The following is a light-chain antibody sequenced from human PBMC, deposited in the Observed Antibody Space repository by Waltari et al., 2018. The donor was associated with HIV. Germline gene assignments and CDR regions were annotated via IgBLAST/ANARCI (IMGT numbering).Light chain of an antibody. Sequence: QSVLTQPPSVSGAPGQRVTISCTGSSANIGAGYDVHWYQQLPGTAPKLLTYGNSNRPSGAPDRFSVSKSGTSASLAITGLQAEDEADYYCQSYDSSLNVVFGGGTKLTVL. J-gene: IGLJ2*01. CDR3: QSYDSSLNVV. CDR2: GNS. CDR1: SANIGAGYD. V-gene: IGLV1-40*01.